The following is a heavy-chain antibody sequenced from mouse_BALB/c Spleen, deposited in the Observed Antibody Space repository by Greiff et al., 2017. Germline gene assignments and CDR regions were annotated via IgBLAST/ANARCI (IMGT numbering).Heavy chain of an antibody. CDR2: INPSNGGT. V-gene: IGHV1S81*02. D-gene: IGHD1-2*01. Sequence: QVQLQQSGAELVKPGASVKLSCKASGYTFTSYYMYWVKQRPGQGLEWIGEINPSNGGTNFNEKFKSKATLTVDKSSSTAYMQLSSLTSEDSAVYYCTRSTTATPFDYWGQGTTLTVSS. J-gene: IGHJ2*01. CDR1: GYTFTSYY. CDR3: TRSTTATPFDY.